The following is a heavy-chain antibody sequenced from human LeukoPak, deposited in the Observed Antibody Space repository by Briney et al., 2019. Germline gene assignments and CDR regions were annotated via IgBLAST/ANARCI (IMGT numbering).Heavy chain of an antibody. V-gene: IGHV4-59*01. CDR3: ATDSSSWSRAGYFQH. D-gene: IGHD6-13*01. CDR1: GGSISSYY. J-gene: IGHJ1*01. Sequence: SETLSLTCTVSGGSISSYYWSWIRQPPGKGLEWIGYIYYSGSTSYNPSLKSRVTISVDTSKNQFSLKLSSVTAADTAVYYCATDSSSWSRAGYFQHWGQGTLVTVSS. CDR2: IYYSGST.